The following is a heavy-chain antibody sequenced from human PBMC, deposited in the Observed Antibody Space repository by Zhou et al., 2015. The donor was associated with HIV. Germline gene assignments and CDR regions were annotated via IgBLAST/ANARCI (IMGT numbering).Heavy chain of an antibody. CDR1: GGTFSSYA. CDR2: ISPIFGTA. CDR3: ARRSDISDYFDY. Sequence: QVQLVQSGAEVKKPGSSVKVSCRASGGTFSSYAISWVRQAPGQGLEWMGGISPIFGTANYAQKFQDRVTITADRSTNTAYMELRSLTSEDTAEYYCARRSDISDYFDYWGQGTLVAVSS. J-gene: IGHJ4*02. V-gene: IGHV1-69*06. D-gene: IGHD3-3*02.